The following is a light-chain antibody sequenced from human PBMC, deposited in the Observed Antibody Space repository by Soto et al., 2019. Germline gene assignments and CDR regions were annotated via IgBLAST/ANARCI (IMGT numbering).Light chain of an antibody. CDR2: GNS. CDR1: SSNIGAGFD. Sequence: KRVTISCTGSSSNIGAGFDVHWYQQLPGTAPKLLIYGNSNRPSGVPDRFSGSRSGTSASLAITGLQAEDEADYYCQSYDSSLTGSKVFGSGTKVTVL. CDR3: QSYDSSLTGSKV. J-gene: IGLJ1*01. V-gene: IGLV1-40*01.